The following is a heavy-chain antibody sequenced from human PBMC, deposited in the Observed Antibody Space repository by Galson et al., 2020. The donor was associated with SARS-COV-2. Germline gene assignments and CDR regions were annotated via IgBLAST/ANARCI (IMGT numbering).Heavy chain of an antibody. CDR3: AKDFRFGESGIPRDY. CDR2: ISYDGSNK. Sequence: GGSLRLSCAASGFTFSSYGMHWVRQAPGKGLEWVAVISYDGSNKYYADSVKGRFTISRDNSKNTLYLQMNSLRAEDTAVYYCAKDFRFGESGIPRDYWGQGTLVTVSS. V-gene: IGHV3-30*18. CDR1: GFTFSSYG. J-gene: IGHJ4*02. D-gene: IGHD3-10*01.